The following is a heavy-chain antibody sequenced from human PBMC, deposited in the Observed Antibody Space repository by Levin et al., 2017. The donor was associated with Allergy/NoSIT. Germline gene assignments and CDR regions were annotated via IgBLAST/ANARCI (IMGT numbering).Heavy chain of an antibody. Sequence: QPSETLSLTCAASGFTFSSYAMHWVRQAPGKGLEWVAVISYDGSNKYYADSVKGRFTISRDNSKNTLYLQMNSLRAEDTAVYYCARAEEISLWFGELFRAFDYWGQGTLVTVSS. V-gene: IGHV3-30-3*01. CDR3: ARAEEISLWFGELFRAFDY. J-gene: IGHJ4*02. CDR2: ISYDGSNK. D-gene: IGHD3-10*01. CDR1: GFTFSSYA.